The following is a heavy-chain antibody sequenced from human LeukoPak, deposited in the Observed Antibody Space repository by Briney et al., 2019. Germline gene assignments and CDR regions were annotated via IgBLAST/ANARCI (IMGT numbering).Heavy chain of an antibody. CDR1: GYSISSGYY. Sequence: SETLSLTCTVSGYSISSGYYWGWIRQPPGKGLEWIGSIYHSGSTYYNPSLKSRVTISVDTSKNQFSLKLSSVTAADTAVYYCARDLLAGSPDYWGQGTLVTVSS. V-gene: IGHV4-38-2*02. D-gene: IGHD1-26*01. J-gene: IGHJ4*02. CDR2: IYHSGST. CDR3: ARDLLAGSPDY.